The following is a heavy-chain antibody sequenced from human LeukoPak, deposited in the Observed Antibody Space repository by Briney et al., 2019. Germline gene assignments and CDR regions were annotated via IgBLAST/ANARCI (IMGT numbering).Heavy chain of an antibody. CDR3: ARGPGSSGGAYVGDY. D-gene: IGHD3-22*01. J-gene: IGHJ4*01. Sequence: GGSLRLSCAASGFTFSSYGMHWVRQAPGKGLEWVAVIWYDGSNKYYADSVKGRFTISRDNSKNTLYLQMNSLRAEDTAVYYCARGPGSSGGAYVGDYWGHGTLVTVSS. CDR2: IWYDGSNK. V-gene: IGHV3-33*01. CDR1: GFTFSSYG.